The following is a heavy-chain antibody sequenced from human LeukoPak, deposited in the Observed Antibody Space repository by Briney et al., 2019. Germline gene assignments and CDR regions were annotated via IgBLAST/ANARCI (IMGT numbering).Heavy chain of an antibody. Sequence: GGSLRLSCAASGFTFSDYTMNLVRQAPGTGLEWVSTISTSGSFIEYADSVKGRFTISRDNAKNSLYLHIHRLRAEDTAVYYCGGNDILTGPDYWGQGILVAVSS. CDR2: ISTSGSFI. D-gene: IGHD3-9*01. V-gene: IGHV3-21*06. CDR1: GFTFSDYT. CDR3: GGNDILTGPDY. J-gene: IGHJ4*02.